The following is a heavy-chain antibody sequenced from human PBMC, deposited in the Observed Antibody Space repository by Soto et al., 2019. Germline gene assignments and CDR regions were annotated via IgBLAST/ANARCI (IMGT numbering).Heavy chain of an antibody. V-gene: IGHV3-33*01. J-gene: IGHJ4*02. CDR2: IWYDGSNK. CDR3: ARVYSSSRPFDY. Sequence: QVQLVESVGGVVQPGRSLRLSCAASGFTFSSYGMHWVRQAPGKGLEWVAVIWYDGSNKYYADSVKGRFTISRDNSKNTLYLQMNSLRAEDTAVYYCARVYSSSRPFDYWGQGTLVTVSS. CDR1: GFTFSSYG. D-gene: IGHD6-19*01.